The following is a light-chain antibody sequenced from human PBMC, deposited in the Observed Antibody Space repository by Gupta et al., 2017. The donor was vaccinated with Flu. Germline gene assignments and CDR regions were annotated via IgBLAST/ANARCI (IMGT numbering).Light chain of an antibody. CDR3: ATWDYSLSGSWV. J-gene: IGLJ3*02. V-gene: IGLV1-47*02. Sequence: SNIEVNYVFWYHHLPGTAPKLLIPRNNQRPSGIPDRISGSKSGTSASLAISRLRSEAAAEYYCATWDYSLSGSWVFGVGTKLTVL. CDR1: SNIEVNY. CDR2: RNN.